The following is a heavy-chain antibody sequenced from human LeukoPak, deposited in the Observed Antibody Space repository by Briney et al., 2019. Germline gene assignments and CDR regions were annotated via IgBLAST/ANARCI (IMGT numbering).Heavy chain of an antibody. CDR3: ARDSAPGDTYGLPGIDS. CDR2: INPKNGDT. Sequence: ASVKVSCKASGYTFTAYYIHWVRQAPGQGLEWMGRINPKNGDTNYAQKFQDRVTMTRDTSMSAAYMELSRLRSDDTAVYYCARDSAPGDTYGLPGIDSWGQGTLVTVSS. V-gene: IGHV1-2*06. D-gene: IGHD5-18*01. CDR1: GYTFTAYY. J-gene: IGHJ4*02.